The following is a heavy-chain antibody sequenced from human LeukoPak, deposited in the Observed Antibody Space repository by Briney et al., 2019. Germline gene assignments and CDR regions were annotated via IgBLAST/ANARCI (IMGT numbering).Heavy chain of an antibody. V-gene: IGHV5-51*01. CDR1: GYSFTSYW. Sequence: GESLKISCKGSGYSFTSYWIGWVRQMPGKGLEWMGIIYPGDSDTRYSPSFQGQVTISADKSISTAYPQWSSLKASDTAMYYCARRSSGYIDAFDIWGQGTMVTVSS. J-gene: IGHJ3*02. CDR3: ARRSSGYIDAFDI. D-gene: IGHD3-22*01. CDR2: IYPGDSDT.